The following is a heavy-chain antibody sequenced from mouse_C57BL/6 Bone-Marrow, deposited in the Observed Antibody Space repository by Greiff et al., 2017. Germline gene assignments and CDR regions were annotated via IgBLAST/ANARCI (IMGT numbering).Heavy chain of an antibody. CDR1: GYTFTSYG. Sequence: QVQLQQSGAELARPGASVKLSCKASGYTFTSYGISWVKQRPGQGLEWIGEIYPRSGNTYYNEKFKGKATLTADKSSSTAYMELRSLTSEDSAVYFCARHITTVVAKYFDVWGTGTTVTVSS. CDR2: IYPRSGNT. CDR3: ARHITTVVAKYFDV. V-gene: IGHV1-81*01. D-gene: IGHD1-1*01. J-gene: IGHJ1*03.